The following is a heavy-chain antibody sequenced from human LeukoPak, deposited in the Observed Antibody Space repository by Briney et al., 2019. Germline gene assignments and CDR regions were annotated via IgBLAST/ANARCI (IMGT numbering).Heavy chain of an antibody. D-gene: IGHD3-10*01. CDR2: FDPEDGET. Sequence: ASVTVSCQVSGYTLTELSMHWVRQAPGKGLEWMGGFDPEDGETIYAQKFQSRVTMTEDTSTDTVYMELSSLRSEDTAVYYCATDPPYGSGILLDYWGQGTLVTVSS. CDR3: ATDPPYGSGILLDY. J-gene: IGHJ4*02. V-gene: IGHV1-24*01. CDR1: GYTLTELS.